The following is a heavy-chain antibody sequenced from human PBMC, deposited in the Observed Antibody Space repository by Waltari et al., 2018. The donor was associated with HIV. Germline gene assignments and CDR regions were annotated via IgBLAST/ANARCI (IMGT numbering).Heavy chain of an antibody. CDR1: GCSISRSSYY. D-gene: IGHD6-19*01. CDR3: YAVAGTFSWVDP. CDR2: IYYSGST. Sequence: QLQLQESGPGLVTPSETLSLTCPVSGCSISRSSYYWGWIRPPPGKGLEWIGSIYYSGSTYYNPSLKSRVTISVDTSKNQFSLKLSSVTAADTAVYYCYAVAGTFSWVDPWGQGTLVTVSS. V-gene: IGHV4-39*01. J-gene: IGHJ5*02.